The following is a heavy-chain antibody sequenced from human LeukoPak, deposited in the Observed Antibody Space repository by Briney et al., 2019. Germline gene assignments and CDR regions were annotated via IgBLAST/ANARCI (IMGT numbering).Heavy chain of an antibody. V-gene: IGHV4-59*01. J-gene: IGHJ3*02. CDR3: AKDRSINAFDI. D-gene: IGHD2-21*01. Sequence: PSETLSLTCTVSGGSIGADHWSWIRQPPGKGLEWIGYMSPSGSTNYNPSLKNRGTIFRDTSKNQFFLKLSAVTAADTAVHYCAKDRSINAFDIWGQGTVVTVSA. CDR2: MSPSGST. CDR1: GGSIGADH.